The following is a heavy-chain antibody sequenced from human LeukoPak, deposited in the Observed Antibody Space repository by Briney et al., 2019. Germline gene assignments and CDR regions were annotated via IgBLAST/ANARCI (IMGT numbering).Heavy chain of an antibody. CDR1: GGSFSGYY. CDR2: INHSGST. V-gene: IGHV4-34*01. Sequence: SETLSLTCAVYGGSFSGYYWSWIRQPPGKGLEWIGEINHSGSTNYNPSLKSRVTISVDTSKNQFSPKLSSVTAADTAVYYCARVTGDNWFDPWGQGTLVTVSS. CDR3: ARVTGDNWFDP. D-gene: IGHD7-27*01. J-gene: IGHJ5*02.